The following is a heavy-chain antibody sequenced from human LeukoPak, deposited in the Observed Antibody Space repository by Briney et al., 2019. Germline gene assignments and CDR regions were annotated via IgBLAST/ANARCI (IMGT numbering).Heavy chain of an antibody. J-gene: IGHJ4*02. CDR2: ISAYNGNT. V-gene: IGHV1-18*01. D-gene: IGHD3-3*01. CDR3: ARERNDFWSGYYPVFDY. CDR1: GYTFTSYG. Sequence: GASVKVSCKASGYTFTSYGISWVRQAPGQGLEWMGWISAYNGNTNYAQKLQGRVTMTTDTSTSTTYMELRSLRSDDTAVYYCARERNDFWSGYYPVFDYWGQGTQVTVSS.